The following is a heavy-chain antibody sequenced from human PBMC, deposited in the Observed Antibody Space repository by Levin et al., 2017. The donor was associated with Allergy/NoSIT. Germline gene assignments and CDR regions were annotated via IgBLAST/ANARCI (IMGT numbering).Heavy chain of an antibody. V-gene: IGHV3-53*01. Sequence: GGSLRLSCEASGFSVTRGLTWVRQAPGKGLEWVSGFDSSYNIYYRQSVKGRFTVSRDTSRNMVYLQMNSLRVEDSAGYFCTRWDGYADAWGRGTLVTVSA. D-gene: IGHD5-18*01. CDR3: TRWDGYADA. CDR1: GFSVTRG. CDR2: FDSSYNI. J-gene: IGHJ5*02.